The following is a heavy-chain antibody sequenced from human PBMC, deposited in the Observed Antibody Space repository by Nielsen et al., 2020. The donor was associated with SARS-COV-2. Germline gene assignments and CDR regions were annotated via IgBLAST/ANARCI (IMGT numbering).Heavy chain of an antibody. V-gene: IGHV3-74*01. Sequence: GSLKLSCAASGFTFSSYWMHWVRQAPGKGLVWVSRINSDGSSTSYADSVKGRFTISRDNAKNTLYLQMNSLRAEDTAVYSCARAFEELGYCSSTSCPFDYWGQGTLVTVSS. CDR1: GFTFSSYW. CDR3: ARAFEELGYCSSTSCPFDY. D-gene: IGHD2-2*01. J-gene: IGHJ4*02. CDR2: INSDGSST.